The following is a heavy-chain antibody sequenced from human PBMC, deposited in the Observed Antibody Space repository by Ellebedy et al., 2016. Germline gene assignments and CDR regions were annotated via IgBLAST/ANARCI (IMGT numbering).Heavy chain of an antibody. CDR2: IYYSGST. J-gene: IGHJ6*03. V-gene: IGHV4-59*01. D-gene: IGHD2-2*01. Sequence: SETLSLXCTVSGGSISSYYWGWIRQPPGKGLEWIGYIYYSGSTNYNPSLKSRVTISVDTSKNQFSLKLSSVTAADTAVYYCARDCRSTSCYVGGYYYYYMDVWGKGTTVTVSS. CDR1: GGSISSYY. CDR3: ARDCRSTSCYVGGYYYYYMDV.